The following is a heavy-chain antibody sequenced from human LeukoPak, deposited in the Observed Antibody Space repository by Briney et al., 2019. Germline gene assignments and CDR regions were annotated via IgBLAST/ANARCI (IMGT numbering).Heavy chain of an antibody. CDR3: AREGGYSGYDSGGAYYYYYMDV. CDR1: GYTFTGYY. V-gene: IGHV1-2*02. J-gene: IGHJ6*03. Sequence: ASVKVSCKASGYTFTGYYMHWVRQAPGQGLEWMGWINPNSGGTNYAQKFQGRVTMTRDTSISTAYMELSRLRSDDTAVYYCAREGGYSGYDSGGAYYYYYMDVWGKGTTVTISS. CDR2: INPNSGGT. D-gene: IGHD5-12*01.